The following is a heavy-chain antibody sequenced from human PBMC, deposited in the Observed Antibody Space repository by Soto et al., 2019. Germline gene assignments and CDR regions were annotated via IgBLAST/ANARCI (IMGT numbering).Heavy chain of an antibody. D-gene: IGHD4-4*01. CDR2: INWNSGSI. CDR3: VKDESFNSYSRHSRH. Sequence: LRLSCAASGFTFADYAMHWVRQVPGKGLEWVSGINWNSGSIGYADSVKGRFAISRDNAKNSLHLQMNSLRAEVTAFYSCVKDESFNSYSRHSRHWGQSTLVTVSS. CDR1: GFTFADYA. J-gene: IGHJ1*01. V-gene: IGHV3-9*01.